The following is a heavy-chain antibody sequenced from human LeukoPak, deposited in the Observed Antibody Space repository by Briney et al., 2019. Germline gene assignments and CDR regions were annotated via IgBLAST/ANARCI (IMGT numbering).Heavy chain of an antibody. Sequence: SCKASGYTFSAYAVHWVRQAPGKGLEWASSISNSSSYIYYADSVKGRFTISRDNAKHSLYLQMNILRAEDTAVYYCARGSFASWNYYYYYMDVWGKGTTVTVSS. D-gene: IGHD2/OR15-2a*01. J-gene: IGHJ6*03. CDR2: ISNSSSYI. CDR1: GYTFSAYA. CDR3: ARGSFASWNYYYYYMDV. V-gene: IGHV3-21*01.